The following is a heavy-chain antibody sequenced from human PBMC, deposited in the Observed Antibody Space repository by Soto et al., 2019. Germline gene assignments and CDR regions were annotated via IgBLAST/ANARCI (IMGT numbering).Heavy chain of an antibody. V-gene: IGHV4-59*01. CDR2: IYYSGST. D-gene: IGHD1-26*01. J-gene: IGHJ1*01. CDR3: AREGELLQYFQH. CDR1: GGSISSYY. Sequence: QVQLQESGPGLVKPSETLSLTCTVSGGSISSYYWSWIRQPPGKGLEWIGYIYYSGSTNYNPSLKSRVPISVDTSKNQFSLKLSSVTAADTAVYYCAREGELLQYFQHWGQGTLVTVSS.